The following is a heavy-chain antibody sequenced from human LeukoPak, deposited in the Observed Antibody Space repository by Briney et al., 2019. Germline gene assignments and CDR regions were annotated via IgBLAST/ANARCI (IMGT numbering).Heavy chain of an antibody. CDR3: ARDYGGNTNFDY. CDR1: GYTFTSYG. J-gene: IGHJ4*02. Sequence: ASVKVSCKASGYTFTSYGISWVRRAPGQGLEWMGWINAYNGNTNYAQKLQGRVTMTTDTSTSTAYMELRSLRSDDTAVYYCARDYGGNTNFDYWGQGTLVTVSS. D-gene: IGHD4-23*01. V-gene: IGHV1-18*01. CDR2: INAYNGNT.